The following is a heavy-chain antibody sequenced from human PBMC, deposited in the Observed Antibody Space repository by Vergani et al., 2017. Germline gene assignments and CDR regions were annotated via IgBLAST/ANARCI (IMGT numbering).Heavy chain of an antibody. J-gene: IGHJ6*02. CDR2: ISSSSSTI. V-gene: IGHV3-48*01. CDR1: GFTFSSYS. D-gene: IGHD2-2*01. Sequence: EVQLVESGGGLVQPGGSLRLSCAASGFTFSSYSMNWVRQAPGKGLEWVSYISSSSSTIYYADSVKGRFTISRDNAKNSLYLQMNSLRAEDTAVYYCARDAHGWQCSSTSCSNYYYYGMDVWGQGTTVTVSS. CDR3: ARDAHGWQCSSTSCSNYYYYGMDV.